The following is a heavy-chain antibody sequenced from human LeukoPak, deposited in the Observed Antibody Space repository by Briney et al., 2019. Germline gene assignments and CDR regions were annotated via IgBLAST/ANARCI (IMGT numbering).Heavy chain of an antibody. D-gene: IGHD6-13*01. CDR3: AKAASSSWPSYYYGMDV. Sequence: GGSLRLSCAASGFIFSSYSMNWVRQAPGKGLEWVSVITGSGGNTYYADSVKGRFTISKDNSKNTVYLQMSSLRVDETAVYYCAKAASSSWPSYYYGMDVWGQGTTVTVSS. CDR1: GFIFSSYS. J-gene: IGHJ6*02. V-gene: IGHV3-23*01. CDR2: ITGSGGNT.